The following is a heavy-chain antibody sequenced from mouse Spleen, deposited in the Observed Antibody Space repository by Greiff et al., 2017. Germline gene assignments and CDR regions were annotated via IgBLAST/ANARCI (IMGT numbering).Heavy chain of an antibody. Sequence: EVMLVESGGGLVQPGESLKLSCESNEYEFPSHDMSWVRKTPEKRLELVAAINSDGGSTYYPDTMERRFIISRDNTKKTLYLQMSSLRSEDTALYYCARLGDGYPDWYFDVWGAGTTVTVSS. V-gene: IGHV5-2*01. CDR2: INSDGGST. J-gene: IGHJ1*01. D-gene: IGHD2-3*01. CDR1: EYEFPSHD. CDR3: ARLGDGYPDWYFDV.